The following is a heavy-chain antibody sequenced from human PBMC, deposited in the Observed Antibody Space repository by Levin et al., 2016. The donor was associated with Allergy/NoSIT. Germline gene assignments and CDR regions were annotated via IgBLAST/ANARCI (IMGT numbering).Heavy chain of an antibody. CDR3: ARDVPFLDIVVVPAARIDY. D-gene: IGHD2-2*01. CDR2: ISAYNGNT. Sequence: WVRQAPGQGLEWMGWISAYNGNTNYAQKLQGRVTMTTDTSTSTAYMELRSLRSDDTAVYYCARDVPFLDIVVVPAARIDYWGQGTLVTVSS. J-gene: IGHJ4*02. V-gene: IGHV1-18*01.